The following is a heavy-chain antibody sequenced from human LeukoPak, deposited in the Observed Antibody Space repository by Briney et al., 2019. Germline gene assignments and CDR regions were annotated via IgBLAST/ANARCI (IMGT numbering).Heavy chain of an antibody. V-gene: IGHV3-23*01. D-gene: IGHD3-22*01. CDR3: ARVQTYYYDSGGYYGMDV. CDR2: ISNNGGYT. J-gene: IGHJ6*02. Sequence: GGSLRLSCAASGFTFSSSAMSWVRQAPGKGLEWVSAISNNGGYTYYADSVQGRFTISRDNSKSTLCLQMNSLRAEDTAVYYCARVQTYYYDSGGYYGMDVWGQGTTVTVSS. CDR1: GFTFSSSA.